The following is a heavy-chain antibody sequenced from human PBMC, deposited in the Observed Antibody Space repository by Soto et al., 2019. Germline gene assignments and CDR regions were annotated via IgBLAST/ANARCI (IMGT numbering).Heavy chain of an antibody. V-gene: IGHV3-21*01. CDR1: GFTFSSYS. D-gene: IGHD2-15*01. J-gene: IGHJ6*02. CDR3: ARFGVVVVDATPADYTYRMDV. Sequence: PGGSRRLSWAASGFTFSSYSMNWVRQAPGRGLEWVSSISSRSSYIYYADSVKGRLTISRDNAKNSLYLQINSLRAEATAVYYCARFGVVVVDATPADYTYRMDVWGQGTTVTVSS. CDR2: ISSRSSYI.